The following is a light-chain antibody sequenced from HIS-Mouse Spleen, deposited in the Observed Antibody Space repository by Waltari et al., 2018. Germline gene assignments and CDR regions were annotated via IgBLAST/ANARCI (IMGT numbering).Light chain of an antibody. CDR3: CSYAGSYTGV. V-gene: IGLV2-11*01. Sequence: QSALTQPRSVSGSPGQSVTISCTGTSSDVGGFNYVPWYQKNPGKAPKLMIYDVSQRPSGVPDRFSGSKSGNTASLTISGLQADDEADYYCCSYAGSYTGVFGTGTKVTVL. J-gene: IGLJ1*01. CDR2: DVS. CDR1: SSDVGGFNY.